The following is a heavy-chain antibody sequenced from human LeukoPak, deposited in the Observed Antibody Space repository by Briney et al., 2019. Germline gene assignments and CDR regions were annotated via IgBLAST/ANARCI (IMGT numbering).Heavy chain of an antibody. CDR2: ISGSGGST. J-gene: IGHJ4*02. D-gene: IGHD5-18*01. CDR1: GFTFSSYA. Sequence: GGSLRLSCAASGFTFSSYAMSWVRQAPGKGLEWVSAISGSGGSTYYADSVKGRFTISRDNSKNTLYLQMNSLRAEDTAVYYWASRGYTYGSHLDYSGQGTLVTVSS. V-gene: IGHV3-23*01. CDR3: ASRGYTYGSHLDY.